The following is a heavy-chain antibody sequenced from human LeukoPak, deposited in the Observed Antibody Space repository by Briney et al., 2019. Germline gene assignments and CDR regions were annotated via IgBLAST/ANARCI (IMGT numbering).Heavy chain of an antibody. J-gene: IGHJ6*02. CDR1: GFTFSSYA. D-gene: IGHD3-10*01. V-gene: IGHV3-30-3*01. CDR2: ISYDGSNK. Sequence: GGSLRLSCAASGFTFSSYAMHWVRQAPGKGLEWVAVISYDGSNKYYADSVKGRFTISRDNSKNTLHLQMNSLRAEDTAVYYCARDRDMVVRGVKYYYYYYGMDVWGQGTTVTVSS. CDR3: ARDRDMVVRGVKYYYYYYGMDV.